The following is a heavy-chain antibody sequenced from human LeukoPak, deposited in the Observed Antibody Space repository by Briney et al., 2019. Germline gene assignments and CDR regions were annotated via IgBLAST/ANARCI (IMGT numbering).Heavy chain of an antibody. V-gene: IGHV3-15*01. Sequence: GGSLRLSCAASGFTFSNAWMSWVRQAPGKGLEWVGRIKSKTDGGTTDYAAPVKGRFTISRDDSKNTLYLQMNSLKTEDTAVYYCTTDNFMITFGGVISNWFDPWGQGTLVTVSS. CDR2: IKSKTDGGTT. CDR1: GFTFSNAW. CDR3: TTDNFMITFGGVISNWFDP. D-gene: IGHD3-16*02. J-gene: IGHJ5*02.